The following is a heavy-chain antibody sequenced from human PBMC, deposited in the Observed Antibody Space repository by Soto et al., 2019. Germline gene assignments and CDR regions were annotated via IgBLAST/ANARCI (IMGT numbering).Heavy chain of an antibody. Sequence: GGSLRLSCAASGFSFSSYWMHWVRQVPGKGLVWVSRIKSDGTRRDYAESVKGRFTISRDNAKNTLYLRMISLRVEDTAVYYCGTSEEMAAIILNGGQVSLVPVCS. CDR1: GFSFSSYW. J-gene: IGHJ4*02. CDR2: IKSDGTRR. CDR3: GTSEEMAAIILN. D-gene: IGHD5-12*01. V-gene: IGHV3-74*01.